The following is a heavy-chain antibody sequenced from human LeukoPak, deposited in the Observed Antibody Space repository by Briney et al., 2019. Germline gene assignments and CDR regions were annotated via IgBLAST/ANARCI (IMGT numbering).Heavy chain of an antibody. D-gene: IGHD4-17*01. J-gene: IGHJ6*02. V-gene: IGHV4-59*12. CDR2: IYYSGST. Sequence: SETLSLTCTVSGGSISSYYWSWIRQPPGKGLEWIGYIYYSGSTNYNPSLKSRVTISVDTSKNQFYLKLSSVTAADTAVYYCARESSMTTVTTSFHYGMDVWGQGTTVTVSS. CDR3: ARESSMTTVTTSFHYGMDV. CDR1: GGSISSYY.